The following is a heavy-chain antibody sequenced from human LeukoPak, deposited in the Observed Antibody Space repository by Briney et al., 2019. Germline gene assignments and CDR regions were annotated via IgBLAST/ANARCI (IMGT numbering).Heavy chain of an antibody. D-gene: IGHD7-27*01. CDR2: VSPPGGGT. Sequence: GGSLRLSCAASGFTFSSYAMNWVRQAPGKGLEWLSGVSPPGGGTYYADSVKGRFTISRDDSKNTLSLQMNSLRVEDTAVYHCARDLAWGAFDYWGQGTLVTVSS. V-gene: IGHV3-23*01. CDR3: ARDLAWGAFDY. CDR1: GFTFSSYA. J-gene: IGHJ4*02.